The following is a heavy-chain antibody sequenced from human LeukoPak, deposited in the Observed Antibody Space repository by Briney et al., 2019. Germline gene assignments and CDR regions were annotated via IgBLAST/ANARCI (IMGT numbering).Heavy chain of an antibody. CDR2: IASDTTYI. D-gene: IGHD3-22*01. CDR3: ARDYYDSSASATFDY. Sequence: GGSLRLSCEASGFTFDTYTVNWVRQAPGKGLEWVSSIASDTTYIKYADAVKGRFTVSRGNAKNSVFLEMKSLRADDTAIYFGARDYYDSSASATFDYWGRGTLVTVSS. CDR1: GFTFDTYT. V-gene: IGHV3-21*06. J-gene: IGHJ4*02.